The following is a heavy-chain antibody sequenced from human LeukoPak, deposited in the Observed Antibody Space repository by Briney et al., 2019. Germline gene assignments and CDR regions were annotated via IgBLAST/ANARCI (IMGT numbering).Heavy chain of an antibody. Sequence: GASVKVSRKSSGGTFSSYAISWVRQAPGQGLEWMGRIIPILGITNYAQKFQGRVTITADKTTSTAYMELSSLRSEDTDVYCCARARYFYDGSGFKDPWGQGTLVTVSS. CDR3: ARARYFYDGSGFKDP. V-gene: IGHV1-69*04. CDR2: IIPILGIT. CDR1: GGTFSSYA. J-gene: IGHJ5*02. D-gene: IGHD3-22*01.